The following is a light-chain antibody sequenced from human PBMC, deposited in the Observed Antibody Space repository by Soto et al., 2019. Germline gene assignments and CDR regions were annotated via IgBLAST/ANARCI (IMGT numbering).Light chain of an antibody. Sequence: DIQMIQSPSSLSASVGDRVTITCQASQDIKNYLNWYQQKPGKAPKLLIYDVSNLETGVPSRFSGSGSGTHFSLTISSLQPEDVATYYCQHYDHLPPLTFGGGTGVQIK. J-gene: IGKJ4*01. CDR1: QDIKNY. CDR3: QHYDHLPPLT. CDR2: DVS. V-gene: IGKV1-33*01.